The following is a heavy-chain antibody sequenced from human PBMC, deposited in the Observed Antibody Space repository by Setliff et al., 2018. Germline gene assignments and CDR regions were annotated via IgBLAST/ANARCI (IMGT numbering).Heavy chain of an antibody. J-gene: IGHJ4*02. V-gene: IGHV3-23*03. CDR1: GFSFSSYA. CDR3: ARCSSWHGHYPHFNY. CDR2: IYSDGSST. Sequence: SLRLSCAASGFSFSSYAMSWVRQAPGKGLEWVSVIYSDGSSTYYGDSVKGRFTISRDNSQNTLYLQMNSLRAEDTAVYYCARCSSWHGHYPHFNYWGQGTLVTVSS. D-gene: IGHD6-13*01.